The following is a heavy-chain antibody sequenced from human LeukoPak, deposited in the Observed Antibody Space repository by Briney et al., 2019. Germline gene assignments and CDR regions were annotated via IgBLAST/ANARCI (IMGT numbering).Heavy chain of an antibody. CDR1: GFTFSPYS. D-gene: IGHD5-12*01. CDR3: ATDQRPDTGYEIVS. Sequence: GGSLRLSRAASGFTFSPYSMSWVRQAPRKGLEWVSVIFQGGGTTYYADSVKGRFTISRDNSKNTLYLQMHSLRAEDTAVYYCATDQRPDTGYEIVSWGQGTLVTVSS. J-gene: IGHJ4*02. V-gene: IGHV3-23*01. CDR2: IFQGGGTT.